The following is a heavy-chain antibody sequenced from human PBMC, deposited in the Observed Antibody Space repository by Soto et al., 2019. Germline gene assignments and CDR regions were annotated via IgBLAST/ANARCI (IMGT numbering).Heavy chain of an antibody. V-gene: IGHV3-48*02. CDR3: ARLYYDYV. CDR2: IDYSSDTT. J-gene: IGHJ6*02. CDR1: GFTFGTHS. D-gene: IGHD3-3*01. Sequence: PGGSLRLSCVASGFTFGTHSMNWVRQAPGKGLEWIAYIDYSSDTTSYADSVKGRFTISRGNAKNSLYLQMNSLRDEDTAVYYCARLYYDYVWGQGTTVTVSS.